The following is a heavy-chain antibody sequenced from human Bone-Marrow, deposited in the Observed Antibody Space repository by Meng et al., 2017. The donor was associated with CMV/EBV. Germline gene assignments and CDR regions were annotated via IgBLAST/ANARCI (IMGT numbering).Heavy chain of an antibody. Sequence: SETLSLTCTVSGGSISSYYWSWIRQPPGKGLEWIGYTYYSGSTNYNPSLKSRVTISVDTSKNQFSLKLSSVTAADTAVYYCARGYYDFWSGYTWYYGMDVWGQGTTVTVSS. V-gene: IGHV4-59*01. D-gene: IGHD3-3*01. CDR3: ARGYYDFWSGYTWYYGMDV. CDR1: GGSISSYY. J-gene: IGHJ6*02. CDR2: TYYSGST.